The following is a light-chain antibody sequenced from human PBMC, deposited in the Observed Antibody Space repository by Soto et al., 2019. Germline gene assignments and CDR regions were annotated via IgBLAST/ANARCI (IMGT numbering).Light chain of an antibody. V-gene: IGKV3-20*01. J-gene: IGKJ1*01. CDR3: QQYGSSPWT. CDR2: GAS. Sequence: EIVLTQSPGTLSLSPGERATLSCRASQSISNNFLAWYQQKPGQAPWLLIYGASTRATGIPDRFSGSGSGTDFTLTINRLEPEDFAVYYCQQYGSSPWTFGQGTKVEI. CDR1: QSISNNF.